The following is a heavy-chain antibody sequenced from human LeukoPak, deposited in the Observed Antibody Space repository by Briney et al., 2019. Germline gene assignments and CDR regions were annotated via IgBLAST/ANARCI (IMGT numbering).Heavy chain of an antibody. CDR3: ATSRTLDH. CDR2: IKQDGSEK. J-gene: IGHJ4*02. Sequence: PGGSLRLSCAASGFTFSSYWMSWVRQAPGRGLEWVANIKQDGSEKYYVDSVKGRFTISRDNAKSSLYLQMNSLRVEDTAVYYCATSRTLDHWGQGTLVTVSS. CDR1: GFTFSSYW. V-gene: IGHV3-7*05.